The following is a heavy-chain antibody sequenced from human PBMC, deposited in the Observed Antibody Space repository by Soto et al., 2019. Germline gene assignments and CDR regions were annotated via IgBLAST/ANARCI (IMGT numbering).Heavy chain of an antibody. Sequence: PSETLSLTCTVSGGSISTRTHYWAWIRQPPGKDLEWIGYIYYSGSTYYSPSLKSPVTISVDTSKNQCSLKVSSVTAADTAVYYCARAATVTGYYYYGLDVWGQGTTVTVSS. CDR2: IYYSGST. J-gene: IGHJ6*02. V-gene: IGHV4-30-4*08. CDR1: GGSISTRTHY. CDR3: ARAATVTGYYYYGLDV. D-gene: IGHD2-21*02.